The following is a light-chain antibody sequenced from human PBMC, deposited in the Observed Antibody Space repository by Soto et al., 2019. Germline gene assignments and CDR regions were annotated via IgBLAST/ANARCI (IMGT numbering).Light chain of an antibody. V-gene: IGLV1-40*01. Sequence: QSVLTQPPSVSGAPGQRVTISCTGSSSNIGAGYDVHWYQQLPGTAPKLLIYGNSNRPSGVPDRFSGSKSGTSASLAISGLQSDDEADYYCAAWDDSLNGHVVFGGGTKLTVL. CDR2: GNS. CDR1: SSNIGAGYD. CDR3: AAWDDSLNGHVV. J-gene: IGLJ2*01.